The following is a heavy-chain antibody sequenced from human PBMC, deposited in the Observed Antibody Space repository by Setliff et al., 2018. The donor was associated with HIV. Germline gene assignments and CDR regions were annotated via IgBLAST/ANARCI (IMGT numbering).Heavy chain of an antibody. CDR2: IWYDGSNK. V-gene: IGHV3-33*03. D-gene: IGHD5-18*01. CDR3: AKGSLPSGYSYGFFDY. J-gene: IGHJ4*02. CDR1: GFTFSSYG. Sequence: PGGSLRLSCAASGFTFSSYGMHWVRQAPGKGLEWVAVIWYDGSNKYYADSVKGRFTISRDNARNSLYLEMKSLRGEDTAVYYCAKGSLPSGYSYGFFDYWGQGTLVTVSS.